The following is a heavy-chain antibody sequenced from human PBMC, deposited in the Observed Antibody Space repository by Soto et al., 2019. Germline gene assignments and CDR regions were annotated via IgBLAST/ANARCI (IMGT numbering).Heavy chain of an antibody. D-gene: IGHD6-19*01. CDR3: AKEALTVAGNNFDS. Sequence: LLESGGGLVQPGGSLRLSCAASGFTFTTYAMGWVRQAPGKGLEWVSSISGSGAGTFYADSVKGLFTISRDNAKKMVYLQMNGLRADDTALYYCAKEALTVAGNNFDSWGQGTLVTVSS. V-gene: IGHV3-23*01. CDR2: ISGSGAGT. CDR1: GFTFTTYA. J-gene: IGHJ4*02.